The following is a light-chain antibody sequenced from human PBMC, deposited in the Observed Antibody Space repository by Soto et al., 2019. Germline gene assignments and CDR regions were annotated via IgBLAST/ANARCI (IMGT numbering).Light chain of an antibody. Sequence: EIVLTQSPGILSLSPGERATLSCRASQSVSSNYLAWYQHKPGQAHRLLIYGASSRATGIPDRFSGSGSGTDFTLTIGRLEPEDFAVYYCYQYAISPPRTFGQGTKVEIK. V-gene: IGKV3-20*01. CDR3: YQYAISPPRT. J-gene: IGKJ1*01. CDR2: GAS. CDR1: QSVSSNY.